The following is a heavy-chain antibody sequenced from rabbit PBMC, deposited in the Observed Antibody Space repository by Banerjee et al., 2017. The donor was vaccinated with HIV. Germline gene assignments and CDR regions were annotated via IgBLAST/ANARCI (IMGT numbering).Heavy chain of an antibody. CDR1: GIDFSGYYY. CDR3: ARDLETRDTIYYFRL. V-gene: IGHV1S40*01. CDR2: IYTGDGST. J-gene: IGHJ6*01. D-gene: IGHD1-1*01. Sequence: QSLEESGGDLVKPGASLTLTCTASGIDFSGYYYMCWVRQAPGKGLEWIGCIYTGDGSTYYASWVNGRFSISRENTQNTVTLQMTSLTAADTATYFCARDLETRDTIYYFRLWGPGTLVTVS.